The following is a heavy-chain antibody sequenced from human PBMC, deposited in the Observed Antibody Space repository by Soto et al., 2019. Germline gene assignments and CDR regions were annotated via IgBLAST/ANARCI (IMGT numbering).Heavy chain of an antibody. Sequence: PSETLSLTCTVSGGSISSSSYYWGWIRQPPGKGLEWIGSIYYSGSTYYNPSLKSRGTISVDTSKNQFSLKLSSVTAADTAVYYCARGTLRTSWFDPWGQGTLVTVSS. CDR1: GGSISSSSYY. V-gene: IGHV4-39*01. CDR2: IYYSGST. CDR3: ARGTLRTSWFDP. D-gene: IGHD1-1*01. J-gene: IGHJ5*02.